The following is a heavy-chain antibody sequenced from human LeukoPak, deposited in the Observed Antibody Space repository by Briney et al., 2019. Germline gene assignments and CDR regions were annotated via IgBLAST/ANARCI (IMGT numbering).Heavy chain of an antibody. D-gene: IGHD5-24*01. CDR1: GYTFTDYF. CDR3: TRALRSDY. V-gene: IGHV1-2*02. J-gene: IGHJ4*02. Sequence: ASVKVSCKASGYTFTDYFMNWVRQAPGQGLEWMGWINPNSGGTHYAQKFQGRVTMTRDTSITTAYMELSSLRSDDTAMYYCTRALRSDYWGQGTLVTVSS. CDR2: INPNSGGT.